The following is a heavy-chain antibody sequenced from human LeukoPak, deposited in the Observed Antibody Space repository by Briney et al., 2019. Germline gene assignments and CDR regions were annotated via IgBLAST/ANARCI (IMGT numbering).Heavy chain of an antibody. CDR3: ARLVVAANSDAFDI. CDR2: IYYSGST. J-gene: IGHJ3*02. V-gene: IGHV4-59*01. CDR1: GGSISSYY. D-gene: IGHD2-15*01. Sequence: PSETLSLTCTVSGGSISSYYWSWIRQPPGKGLEWIGYIYYSGSTNYNPSLKSRVTISVDTSKNQFSLKLSSVTAADTAVYYCARLVVAANSDAFDIWGQGTMVTVSS.